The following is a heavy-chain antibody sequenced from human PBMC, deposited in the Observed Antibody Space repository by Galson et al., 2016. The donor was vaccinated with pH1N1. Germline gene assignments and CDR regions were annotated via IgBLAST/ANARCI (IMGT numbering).Heavy chain of an antibody. J-gene: IGHJ4*02. CDR1: GFTFGDYT. CDR2: IRSKTYGGTR. V-gene: IGHV3-49*04. CDR3: TRDFRGTYYPGGYFDY. Sequence: SLRLSCAASGFTFGDYTMNWVRQAPGKGLEWVGLIRSKTYGGTREYAASVKNRFTISRDDSKSIAYLQMNNLKTEDTAIYYCTRDFRGTYYPGGYFDYWGQGTQVTVSS. D-gene: IGHD1-26*01.